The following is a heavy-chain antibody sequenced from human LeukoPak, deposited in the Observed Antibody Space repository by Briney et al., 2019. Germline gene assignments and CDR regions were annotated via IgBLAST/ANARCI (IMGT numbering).Heavy chain of an antibody. Sequence: PSETLSLTCAVYGGSFSGYYWSWIRQPPGKGLEWIGEINHSGSTNYNPSLKSRVTISVDTSKNQFSLKLSSVTAADTAVYYCARRKYYDFWSGLWGQGTLVTVSS. D-gene: IGHD3-3*01. J-gene: IGHJ4*02. CDR2: INHSGST. V-gene: IGHV4-34*01. CDR1: GGSFSGYY. CDR3: ARRKYYDFWSGL.